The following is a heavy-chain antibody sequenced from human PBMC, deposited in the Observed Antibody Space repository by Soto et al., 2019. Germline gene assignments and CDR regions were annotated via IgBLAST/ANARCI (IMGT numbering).Heavy chain of an antibody. CDR2: VHYGGST. Sequence: PSETLSLTCTVSGGSISSYYWSWIRQPPGKGLEWIGYVHYGGSTSYSPSLRSRVTISVDTSKNEVFLKVSSVTAADTAVYYCARDQEDTAMDHNWFDPWGQGTLVTASS. CDR3: ARDQEDTAMDHNWFDP. D-gene: IGHD5-18*01. J-gene: IGHJ5*02. V-gene: IGHV4-59*01. CDR1: GGSISSYY.